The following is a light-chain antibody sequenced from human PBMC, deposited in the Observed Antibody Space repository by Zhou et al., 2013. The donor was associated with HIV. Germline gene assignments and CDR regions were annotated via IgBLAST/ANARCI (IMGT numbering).Light chain of an antibody. J-gene: IGKJ3*01. V-gene: IGKV1-33*01. CDR3: QQYDTLQFT. CDR1: QDISNY. Sequence: DIQMTQSPSSLSASVGDRVTITCQASQDISNYLNWYQQKPGKAPKFLIYDASNLETGVPSRFSGSGSGTDFTFTISSLQPEDIATYYCQQYDTLQFTFGPGTKVDIK. CDR2: DAS.